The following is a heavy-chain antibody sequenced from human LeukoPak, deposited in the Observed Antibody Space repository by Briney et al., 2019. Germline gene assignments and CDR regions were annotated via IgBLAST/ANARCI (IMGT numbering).Heavy chain of an antibody. V-gene: IGHV3-21*04. CDR1: GFTFSSYS. J-gene: IGHJ6*03. Sequence: GGSLRLSCAASGFTFSSYSMNWVRQAPGKGLEWVSSISSSSSYIYYADSVKGRFTISRDNAKNSLYLQMNSLRAEDTAVYYCAKSNGLEYYHYYMDVWGKGTTVTVSS. D-gene: IGHD1-1*01. CDR2: ISSSSSYI. CDR3: AKSNGLEYYHYYMDV.